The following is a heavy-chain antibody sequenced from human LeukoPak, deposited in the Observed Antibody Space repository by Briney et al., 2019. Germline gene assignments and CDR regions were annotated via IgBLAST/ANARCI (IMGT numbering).Heavy chain of an antibody. CDR1: GGSISSSSYY. V-gene: IGHV4-39*01. J-gene: IGHJ4*02. D-gene: IGHD6-19*01. CDR3: ARLGGWYDY. Sequence: SETLSLTCTVSGGSISSSSYYWGWIRQPPGKGLEWIGSIYYSGSTYYNLSLKSRVTISVDTSKNQFSLKLSSVTAADTAVYYCARLGGWYDYWGQGTLVTVSS. CDR2: IYYSGST.